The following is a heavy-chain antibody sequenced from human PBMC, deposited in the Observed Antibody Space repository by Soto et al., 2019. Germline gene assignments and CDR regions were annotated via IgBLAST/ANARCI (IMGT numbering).Heavy chain of an antibody. CDR3: AHMIRYFDWLPFYFDH. CDR2: IFWDANK. D-gene: IGHD3-9*01. J-gene: IGHJ4*02. CDR1: GFSLSTSGVG. Sequence: GSGPTLVNPTQTLTLTCTFSGFSLSTSGVGVGWIRQPPGKALEWLALIFWDANKRYSPSLKSRVTITKDTSKNQVVLTKTNIDPVDTVIYYCAHMIRYFDWLPFYFDHWGQGTLVTVSS. V-gene: IGHV2-5*02.